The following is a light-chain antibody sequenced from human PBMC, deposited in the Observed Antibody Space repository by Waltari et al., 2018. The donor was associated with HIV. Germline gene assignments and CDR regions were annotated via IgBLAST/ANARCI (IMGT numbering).Light chain of an antibody. CDR3: ASWDDNLNHWV. CDR1: NSNVGNNF. CDR2: RND. Sequence: QSVLTQTPSASRAPGQRILLSCYGSNSNVGNNFVSWFQQVSGGAPKLVIYRNDQRPSGVPARFSAAKSGSTASLAIAGLQSDDEAEYFCASWDDNLNHWVFGGGTKLTV. V-gene: IGLV1-44*01. J-gene: IGLJ3*02.